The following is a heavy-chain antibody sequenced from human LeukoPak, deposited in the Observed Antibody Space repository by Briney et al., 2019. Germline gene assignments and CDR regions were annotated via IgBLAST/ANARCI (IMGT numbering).Heavy chain of an antibody. V-gene: IGHV3-23*01. D-gene: IGHD3-9*01. CDR1: GFTFSSYA. Sequence: PGGSLRLSCAASGFTFSSYAMSWVRQAPGKGLEWVSTISGSGGSTYYADSVKGRVTISRDTSKNTLYLQMNSLRAEDTAVYYCAKEELSNDILTGYYNEASRGGVDYWGQGTLVTVSS. CDR3: AKEELSNDILTGYYNEASRGGVDY. CDR2: ISGSGGST. J-gene: IGHJ4*02.